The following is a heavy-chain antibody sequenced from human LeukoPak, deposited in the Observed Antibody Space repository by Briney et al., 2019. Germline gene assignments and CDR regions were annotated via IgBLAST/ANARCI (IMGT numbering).Heavy chain of an antibody. J-gene: IGHJ3*02. CDR3: ASEVLSRNDAFDI. CDR2: INPNSGGT. V-gene: IGHV1-2*02. D-gene: IGHD2-8*01. CDR1: GYTFTGYY. Sequence: ASVKVSCMASGYTFTGYYMHWVRQAPGQGLEWMGWINPNSGGTNYAQKFQGRVTMTRDTSISTAYMELSRLRSDDTAVYYCASEVLSRNDAFDIWGQGTMVTVSS.